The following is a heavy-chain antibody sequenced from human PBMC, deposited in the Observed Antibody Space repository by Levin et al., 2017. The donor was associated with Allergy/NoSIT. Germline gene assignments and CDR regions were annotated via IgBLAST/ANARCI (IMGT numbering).Heavy chain of an antibody. CDR1: GFTFSSYA. CDR2: ISGSGGST. Sequence: GESLKISCAASGFTFSSYAMSWVRQAPGKGLEWVSAISGSGGSTYYADSVKGRFTISRDNSKNTLYLQMNSLRAEDTAVYYCAKDSQSRSYWYFDLWGRGTLVTVSS. V-gene: IGHV3-23*01. J-gene: IGHJ2*01. CDR3: AKDSQSRSYWYFDL.